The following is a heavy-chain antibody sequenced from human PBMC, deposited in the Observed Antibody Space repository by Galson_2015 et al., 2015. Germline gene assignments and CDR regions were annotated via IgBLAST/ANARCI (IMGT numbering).Heavy chain of an antibody. V-gene: IGHV1-18*01. CDR1: GYTFTNYG. CDR2: ISAYNGNT. CDR3: ARERGLDYGDYGY. Sequence: SVKVSCKASGYTFTNYGISWVRQGPGQGLEWMGWISAYNGNTNYAQKVQGRVTMTTDTSTNTAYMELRSLRSDDTAVYYCARERGLDYGDYGYWGQGTLVTVSS. D-gene: IGHD4-17*01. J-gene: IGHJ4*02.